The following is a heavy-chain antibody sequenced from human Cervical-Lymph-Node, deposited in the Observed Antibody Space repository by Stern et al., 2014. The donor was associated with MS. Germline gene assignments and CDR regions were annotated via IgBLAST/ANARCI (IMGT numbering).Heavy chain of an antibody. J-gene: IGHJ5*02. CDR2: IIPIFGTP. D-gene: IGHD3-10*02. V-gene: IGHV1-69*06. Sequence: QLVESGAEVKNPGSSVKVSCKASGGTVSSHTISWVRQAPGQELEWMGGIIPIFGTPNYALKFPGRVTITADKSTSTAYLELNSLRSDDSAVYYCAREVTMVGFDPWGQGTLVTVSS. CDR1: GGTVSSHT. CDR3: AREVTMVGFDP.